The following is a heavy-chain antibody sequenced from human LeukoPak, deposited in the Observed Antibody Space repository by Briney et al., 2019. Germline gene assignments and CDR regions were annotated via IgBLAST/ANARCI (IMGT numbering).Heavy chain of an antibody. D-gene: IGHD5-18*01. J-gene: IGHJ4*02. V-gene: IGHV3-64D*06. Sequence: GGSLRLSCSASGFTFSSYAMHWVRQAPGKGLEYVSAISSNGGSTYYADSVKGRFTISRDNSKNTLYLQMSSLRAEDTAVYYCAKAGGRYSYGNPIDYWGQGTLVTVSS. CDR3: AKAGGRYSYGNPIDY. CDR2: ISSNGGST. CDR1: GFTFSSYA.